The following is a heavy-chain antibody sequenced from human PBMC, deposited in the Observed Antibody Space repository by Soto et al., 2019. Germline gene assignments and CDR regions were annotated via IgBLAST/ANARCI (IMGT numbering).Heavy chain of an antibody. CDR3: ARDRGSSGWYYFDY. D-gene: IGHD6-19*01. V-gene: IGHV1-2*04. J-gene: IGHJ4*02. CDR2: INPNSGGT. Sequence: QVQLVQSGAEVKKPGASVKVSCKASGYTFTGYYMHWVRQAPGQGLEWMGWINPNSGGTNYAQKFQGWVTMTRDTSINTAYMELSRLRSDDTAVYYCARDRGSSGWYYFDYWGQGTLVTVSS. CDR1: GYTFTGYY.